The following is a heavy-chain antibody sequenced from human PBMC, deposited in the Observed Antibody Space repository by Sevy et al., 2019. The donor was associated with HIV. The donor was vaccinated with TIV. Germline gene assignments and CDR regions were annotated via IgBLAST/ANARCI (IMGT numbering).Heavy chain of an antibody. D-gene: IGHD2-2*01. V-gene: IGHV4-34*01. Sequence: SETLSLTCAVYGGSFSGYYWNWIRQPPGKGLEWIGEINHSGSTNYNPSLKSRVTISVDTSKNQFSLKLSSVTAADTAVYYCARVPGVVVPAARGVYYYGMDVWGQGTTVTVSS. J-gene: IGHJ6*02. CDR1: GGSFSGYY. CDR2: INHSGST. CDR3: ARVPGVVVPAARGVYYYGMDV.